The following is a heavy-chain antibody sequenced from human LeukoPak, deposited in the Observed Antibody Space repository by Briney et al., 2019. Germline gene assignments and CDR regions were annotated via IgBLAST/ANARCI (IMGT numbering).Heavy chain of an antibody. CDR2: ISSSSSYI. J-gene: IGHJ4*02. D-gene: IGHD3-22*01. CDR1: GFTFSSYS. Sequence: TGGSLRLSCAASGFTFSSYSMNWVRQAPGKGLEWVSSISSSSSYIYYADSAKGRFTISRDNAKNSLYLQMNSLRAEDTAVYYCARAPPFYDSSGYYLFYFDYWGQGTLVTVSS. CDR3: ARAPPFYDSSGYYLFYFDY. V-gene: IGHV3-21*01.